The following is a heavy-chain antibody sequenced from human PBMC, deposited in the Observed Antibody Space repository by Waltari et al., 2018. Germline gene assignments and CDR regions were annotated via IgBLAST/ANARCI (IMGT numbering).Heavy chain of an antibody. J-gene: IGHJ4*02. CDR3: ARDRITFGGVQDY. Sequence: EVQLVESGGGLVQPGGSLRLSCAASGFTFSSYSMNWVRQAPGKGLEWVSYISSSSTIDYEDSWKGRFTISRDNAKNSLYLKMNSLRAEDTAVYYCARDRITFGGVQDYWGQGTLVTVSS. D-gene: IGHD3-16*01. CDR2: ISSSSTI. CDR1: GFTFSSYS. V-gene: IGHV3-48*04.